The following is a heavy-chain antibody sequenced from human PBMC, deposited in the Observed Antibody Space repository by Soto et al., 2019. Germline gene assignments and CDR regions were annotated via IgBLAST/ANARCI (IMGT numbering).Heavy chain of an antibody. CDR1: GGSISSGGYY. CDR3: LRDSSGSYPTFDY. CDR2: IYYSGST. V-gene: IGHV4-31*03. D-gene: IGHD1-26*01. Sequence: SETLSLTCTVSGGSISSGGYYWSWIRQHPGKGLEWIGYIYYSGSTYYNPSLKSRVTISVDTSKNQFSLKLSSVTAADTAVYYCLRDSSGSYPTFDYWGQGSLVTVSS. J-gene: IGHJ4*02.